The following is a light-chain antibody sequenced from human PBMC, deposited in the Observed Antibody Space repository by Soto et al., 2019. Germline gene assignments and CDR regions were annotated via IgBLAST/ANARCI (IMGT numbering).Light chain of an antibody. CDR1: QSVSSY. CDR2: DAS. Sequence: EIVLTQSPATLSLSPGERATLPCRASQSVSSYLAWYQQKPGQAPRLLIYDASNRATGIPARFSGSGSGTDVTLTISSLEPEDVAVYYCQQRSNWRLTFGGGTKVEIK. J-gene: IGKJ4*01. V-gene: IGKV3-11*01. CDR3: QQRSNWRLT.